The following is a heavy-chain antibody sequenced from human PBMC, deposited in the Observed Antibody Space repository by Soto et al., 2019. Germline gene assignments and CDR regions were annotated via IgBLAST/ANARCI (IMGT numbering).Heavy chain of an antibody. D-gene: IGHD3-10*01. CDR1: GYTFSSYF. Sequence: QVQLVQSGAEVKEPGTSVKVSCKASGYTFSSYFMHWVRQAPGRGLEWMGMINPSGGGTSYTQKFQGRVTMTSDTSTSTVYMELSSLRTEDTAFYYCTRDASIRGVNSDAFDIWGQGTMVTVSS. CDR3: TRDASIRGVNSDAFDI. V-gene: IGHV1-46*03. CDR2: INPSGGGT. J-gene: IGHJ3*02.